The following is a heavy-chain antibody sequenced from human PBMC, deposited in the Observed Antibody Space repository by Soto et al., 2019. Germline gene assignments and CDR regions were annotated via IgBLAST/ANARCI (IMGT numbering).Heavy chain of an antibody. V-gene: IGHV4-31*03. CDR1: GGSISSGGYY. D-gene: IGHD1-20*01. Sequence: QVQLQESGPGLVKPSQTLSLTCTVSGGSISSGGYYWSWIRQHPGKGLEGIGYIYYSGSTYYNPSLKSRVTISVDTSKNQFSLKLSSVTAADTAVYYCARGHDPIVNYYFDYWGQGTLVTVSS. CDR3: ARGHDPIVNYYFDY. CDR2: IYYSGST. J-gene: IGHJ4*02.